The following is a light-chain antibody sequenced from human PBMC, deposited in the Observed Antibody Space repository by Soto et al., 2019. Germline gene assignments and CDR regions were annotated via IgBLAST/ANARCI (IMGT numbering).Light chain of an antibody. CDR3: VSFTYSTTYV. Sequence: QSVLTQPASVSASPGQSITISCTGTSSDVGGSNFVSWYQQHPRKTAQLIIYDVATRPSGVSNRFSGSKSGSTDSLIITRLQTEDEADYYCVSFTYSTTYVFGSGTKV. CDR2: DVA. CDR1: SSDVGGSNF. V-gene: IGLV2-14*03. J-gene: IGLJ1*01.